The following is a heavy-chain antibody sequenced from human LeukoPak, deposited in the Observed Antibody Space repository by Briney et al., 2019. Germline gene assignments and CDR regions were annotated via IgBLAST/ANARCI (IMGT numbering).Heavy chain of an antibody. D-gene: IGHD1-26*01. Sequence: SETLSLTCTVSSGSIRSYYWSWIRQPAGKGLEWIGRIYTSGSTNYNASLKSRVSMSVDTSKNQFSLKLSSVTAADTAVFYCARENSGSYREFDYWGQGTLVTVSS. V-gene: IGHV4-4*07. CDR3: ARENSGSYREFDY. CDR1: SGSIRSYY. J-gene: IGHJ4*02. CDR2: IYTSGST.